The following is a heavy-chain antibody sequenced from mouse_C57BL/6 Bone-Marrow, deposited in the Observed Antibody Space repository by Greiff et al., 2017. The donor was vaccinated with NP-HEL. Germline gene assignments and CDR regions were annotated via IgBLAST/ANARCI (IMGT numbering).Heavy chain of an antibody. J-gene: IGHJ4*01. CDR1: GYAFSSSW. Sequence: QVQLQQSGPELVKPGASVKISCKASGYAFSSSWMNWVKQRPGKGLEWIGRIYPGDGDTNYNGKFKGKATLTADKSSSTAYMQLSSLTSEDSAVYFCASGGYYGSTLYYAMDYWGQGTSVTVSS. CDR3: ASGGYYGSTLYYAMDY. D-gene: IGHD1-1*01. V-gene: IGHV1-82*01. CDR2: IYPGDGDT.